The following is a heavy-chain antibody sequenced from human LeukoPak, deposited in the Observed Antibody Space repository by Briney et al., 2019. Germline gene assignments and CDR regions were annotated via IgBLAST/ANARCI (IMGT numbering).Heavy chain of an antibody. CDR2: ISGSGGNS. J-gene: IGHJ2*01. Sequence: PGGSLRLSCAASGITVSSIYMSWVRQAPGKGLEWVSGISGSGGNSYYADSVKGRFSISRDNSKYTLYLQINSLTAEDTAVYYCAKGLAQDYWYFDLWGRGTLVTVSS. CDR3: AKGLAQDYWYFDL. CDR1: GITVSSIY. D-gene: IGHD6-19*01. V-gene: IGHV3-23*01.